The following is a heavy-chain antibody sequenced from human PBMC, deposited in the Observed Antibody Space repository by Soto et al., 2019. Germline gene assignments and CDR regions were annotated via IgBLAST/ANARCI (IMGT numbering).Heavy chain of an antibody. V-gene: IGHV3-23*01. Sequence: GGSLRLSCAASGCTFNTYAMSWVRQAPGKGLEWVSSISGSGGGTYYADSVKGRFTISRDNSKNTLYLQMNSLRTDDTAVYYCAKLKAALNDAFDIWGQGTMVTVSS. CDR3: AKLKAALNDAFDI. D-gene: IGHD2-15*01. J-gene: IGHJ3*02. CDR2: ISGSGGGT. CDR1: GCTFNTYA.